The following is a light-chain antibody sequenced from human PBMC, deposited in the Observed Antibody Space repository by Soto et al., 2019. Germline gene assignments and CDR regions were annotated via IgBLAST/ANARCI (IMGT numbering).Light chain of an antibody. CDR1: QSVSSSS. V-gene: IGKV3-20*01. J-gene: IGKJ4*01. Sequence: EIVLTQSPGTLSLSPGERVTLSSRASQSVSSSSLAWYQQRPGQAPRLLISGASSRATGIPDRFSGSGSGTDFTLTISRLEPEDFAVYYCQQYGNSPLTFGGGTKVDIK. CDR2: GAS. CDR3: QQYGNSPLT.